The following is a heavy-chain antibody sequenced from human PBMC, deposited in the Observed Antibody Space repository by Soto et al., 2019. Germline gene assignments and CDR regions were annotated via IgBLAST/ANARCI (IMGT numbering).Heavy chain of an antibody. CDR2: SRNKAHGYTT. V-gene: IGHV3-72*01. J-gene: IGHJ4*02. CDR3: VRDDIGLGIDY. D-gene: IGHD1-26*01. Sequence: GGSLRLSCAASGFTFSDHHMDWVLQVPGKGLEWIGHSRNKAHGYTTEYAASAKGRFTISRDETKNSLFLQMNSLKTEDTAVYYCVRDDIGLGIDYWGLGTLVTRLL. CDR1: GFTFSDHH.